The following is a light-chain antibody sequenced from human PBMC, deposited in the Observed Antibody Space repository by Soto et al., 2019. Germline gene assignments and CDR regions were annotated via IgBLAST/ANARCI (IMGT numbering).Light chain of an antibody. J-gene: IGKJ3*01. CDR2: VPS. CDR3: QQYGGAPFT. V-gene: IGKV3-20*01. CDR1: QNVYINS. Sequence: EIVLTQSPRTLSLSPRESATLSCRASQNVYINSLAWFQQKPGQTPRLLIYVPSTRAAGFPDRFTGSGSGADFAITINSLEPEDFAMYYCQQYGGAPFTFGPGTRV.